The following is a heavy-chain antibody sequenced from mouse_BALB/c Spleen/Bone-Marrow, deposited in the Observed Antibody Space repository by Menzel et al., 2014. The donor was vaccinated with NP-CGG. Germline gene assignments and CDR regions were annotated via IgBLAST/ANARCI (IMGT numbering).Heavy chain of an antibody. J-gene: IGHJ4*01. CDR2: IDPENGDT. CDR1: GFNIKDYY. Sequence: AELVRSGASVKLSCTASGFNIKDYYMHWVKQRPEQGLEWIGWIDPENGDTEYAPKFQGKATMTADTSSNTAYLQLSSLTSEDTAVYYCNGNYYAMDYWGQGTSVTVSS. V-gene: IGHV14-4*02. CDR3: NGNYYAMDY. D-gene: IGHD2-1*01.